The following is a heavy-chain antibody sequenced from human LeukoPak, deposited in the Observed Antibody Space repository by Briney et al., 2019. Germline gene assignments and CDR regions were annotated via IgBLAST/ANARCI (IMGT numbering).Heavy chain of an antibody. Sequence: SETLSLTCNVSGGSISTYYWSWIRQPPGKGLEWIGYVYYSGTTSYNPSLKSRVAISLDTSNNQFSLNLDSVTATDTAVYYCARHYSYSRGWFDPWGQGILVTVSS. J-gene: IGHJ5*02. V-gene: IGHV4-59*08. CDR2: VYYSGTT. CDR3: ARHYSYSRGWFDP. D-gene: IGHD5-18*01. CDR1: GGSISTYY.